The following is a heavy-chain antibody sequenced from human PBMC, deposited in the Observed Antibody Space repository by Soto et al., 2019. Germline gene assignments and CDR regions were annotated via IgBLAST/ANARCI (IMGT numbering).Heavy chain of an antibody. J-gene: IGHJ6*02. D-gene: IGHD3-10*01. CDR2: MNPNSGNT. V-gene: IGHV1-8*01. CDR3: AGEGGRGRAV. Sequence: QVQLVQSGAEVKKPGASVKVSCKASGYTFTSYDINWVRQATGQGLEWMGWMNPNSGNTGYAQKFQGRITMTRNTSISTAKMELSSRRSGTRAVYYGAGEGGRGRAVWGQGTTVTVSS. CDR1: GYTFTSYD.